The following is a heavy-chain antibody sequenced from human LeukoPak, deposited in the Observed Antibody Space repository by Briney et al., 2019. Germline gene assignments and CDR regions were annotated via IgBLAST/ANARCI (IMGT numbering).Heavy chain of an antibody. V-gene: IGHV4-39*07. Sequence: SETLSLTCTVSGGSISSSSYYWGWIRQPPGKGLEWIGSIYHSGSTYYNPSLKSRVTISVDTSKNQFSLKLSSVTAADTAVYYCARETYYYYYMDVWGKGTTVTVSS. CDR3: ARETYYYYYMDV. J-gene: IGHJ6*03. CDR1: GGSISSSSYY. CDR2: IYHSGST.